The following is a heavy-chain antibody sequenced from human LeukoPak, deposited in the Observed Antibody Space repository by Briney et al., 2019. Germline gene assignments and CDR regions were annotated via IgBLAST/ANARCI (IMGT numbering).Heavy chain of an antibody. CDR2: ISSSGTTI. CDR3: AREREYSDRLWFGELSYGMDV. Sequence: PGGSLRLSCAASGFTFSDYYMSWIRQAPGKGLEWVSYISSSGTTIYYADSVKGRFTISRDNAKNSLYLQMNSLRAEDTAVYYCAREREYSDRLWFGELSYGMDVWGQGTTVTVSS. D-gene: IGHD3-10*01. J-gene: IGHJ6*02. V-gene: IGHV3-11*01. CDR1: GFTFSDYY.